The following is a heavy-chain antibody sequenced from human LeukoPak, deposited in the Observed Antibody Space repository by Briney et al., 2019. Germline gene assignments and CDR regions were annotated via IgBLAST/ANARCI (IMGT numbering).Heavy chain of an antibody. V-gene: IGHV1-18*01. Sequence: ASVKVSCKASGYSFTNYAMNWVRQAPGQGLEWMGWITPYNGNKNYAQNFHGRVTMTTDTSTSTAYMELRSLRSDDTAVYYCARSLDAGNPPESGYWGQGTLVTVSS. CDR2: ITPYNGNK. CDR1: GYSFTNYA. J-gene: IGHJ4*02. CDR3: ARSLDAGNPPESGY. D-gene: IGHD4-23*01.